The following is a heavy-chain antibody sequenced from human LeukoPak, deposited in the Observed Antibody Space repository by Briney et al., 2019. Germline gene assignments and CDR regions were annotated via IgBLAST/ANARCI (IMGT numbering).Heavy chain of an antibody. CDR1: RDTFTNKA. Sequence: HWASVKVFCKASRDTFTNKAISWVRQAPGQGLEWMGWINPNSGGTNYAQTFQGRVTMTRDMSISTGYMELSRLRSDDTAVSYCARFQGGYSRAARQNRDYWGQGTLVTVSS. CDR3: ARFQGGYSRAARQNRDY. J-gene: IGHJ4*02. D-gene: IGHD1-26*01. V-gene: IGHV1-2*02. CDR2: INPNSGGT.